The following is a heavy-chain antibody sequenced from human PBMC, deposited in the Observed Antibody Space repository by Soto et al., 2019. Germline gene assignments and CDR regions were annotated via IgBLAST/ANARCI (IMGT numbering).Heavy chain of an antibody. CDR1: GFTFSSYA. CDR2: ISGSGGST. V-gene: IGHV3-23*01. Sequence: GGSLRLSCAASGFTFSSYAMSWVRQAPGKGLEWVSAISGSGGSTYYADSVKGRFTISRDNSKNTLYLQMNSLRAEDTAVYYCAKDPYQRVQWLPQYYFDYWGQGTLVTVSS. CDR3: AKDPYQRVQWLPQYYFDY. J-gene: IGHJ4*02. D-gene: IGHD3-22*01.